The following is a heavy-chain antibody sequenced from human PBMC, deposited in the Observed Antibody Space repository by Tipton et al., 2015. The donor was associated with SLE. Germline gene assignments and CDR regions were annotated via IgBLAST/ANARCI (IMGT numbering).Heavy chain of an antibody. Sequence: TLSLTCAVSGYSISSGYYWGWIRQPPGKGLEWIGSIYHSGSTYYNPSLKSRVTISVDTSKNQFSLKLSSVTAADTAVYYCARDLLYYYDSSGYYHHDALDIWGQGTMVTVSS. CDR3: ARDLLYYYDSSGYYHHDALDI. CDR1: GYSISSGYY. D-gene: IGHD3-22*01. V-gene: IGHV4-38-2*02. J-gene: IGHJ3*02. CDR2: IYHSGST.